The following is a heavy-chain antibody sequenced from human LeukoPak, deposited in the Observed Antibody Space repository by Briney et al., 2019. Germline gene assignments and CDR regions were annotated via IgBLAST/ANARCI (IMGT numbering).Heavy chain of an antibody. J-gene: IGHJ4*02. Sequence: GGSLRLSCAASGFTFSSYAMSWVRQAPGKGLEWVSAISGSGGSTYYADSVKGRFTISRDNSKNTLYLQMNGLRAEDTAVYYCAKVNRPILKYYFDYWGQGTLVTVSS. V-gene: IGHV3-23*01. CDR1: GFTFSSYA. CDR2: ISGSGGST. D-gene: IGHD1-14*01. CDR3: AKVNRPILKYYFDY.